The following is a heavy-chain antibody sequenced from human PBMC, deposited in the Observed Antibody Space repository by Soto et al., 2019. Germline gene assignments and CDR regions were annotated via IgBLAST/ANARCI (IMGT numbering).Heavy chain of an antibody. D-gene: IGHD4-4*01. CDR2: IYNDGST. V-gene: IGHV3-66*01. Sequence: EVQLVESGGGLVQPGGSLRLSCAASGFIVSSNYMSWVRQAPGKGLEWVSIIYNDGSTYYADSVKGRFTISKDNSKNTLYLQIRSLRAEDTAVYYCARDSYTRYWGQGTLVTVSS. J-gene: IGHJ4*02. CDR1: GFIVSSNY. CDR3: ARDSYTRY.